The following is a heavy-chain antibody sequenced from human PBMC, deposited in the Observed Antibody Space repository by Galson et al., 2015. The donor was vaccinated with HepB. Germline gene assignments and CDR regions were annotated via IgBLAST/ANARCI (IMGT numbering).Heavy chain of an antibody. Sequence: SLRLSCAASGFTFSSYSVSWVRQAPGKGLEWISYISSSSSTIYYADSVKGRFTISRDNAKNSLFLQMNSLRAEDTAVYYCARVSGWMDYFDYWGQGTLVTVSS. CDR1: GFTFSSYS. V-gene: IGHV3-48*01. D-gene: IGHD6-19*01. CDR2: ISSSSSTI. CDR3: ARVSGWMDYFDY. J-gene: IGHJ4*02.